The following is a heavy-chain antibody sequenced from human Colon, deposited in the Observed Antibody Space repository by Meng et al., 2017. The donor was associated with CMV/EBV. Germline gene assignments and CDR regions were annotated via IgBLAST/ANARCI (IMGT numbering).Heavy chain of an antibody. CDR3: AILAVAAAGNAFDI. CDR2: IDSDGITT. J-gene: IGHJ3*02. D-gene: IGHD2-15*01. CDR1: GFTFSSYW. V-gene: IGHV3-74*01. Sequence: GESLKISCAASGFTFSSYWMHWVRQTPGKGLVWVSRIDSDGITTRYADSVKGRFTFSRDNSKNALFLEMNSLRAEDTAVYYCAILAVAAAGNAFDIWGQGTMVTVSS.